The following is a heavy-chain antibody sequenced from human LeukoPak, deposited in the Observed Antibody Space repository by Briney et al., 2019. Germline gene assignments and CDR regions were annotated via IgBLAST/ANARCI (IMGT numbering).Heavy chain of an antibody. CDR3: AKVTVVTAIGAFDI. V-gene: IGHV3-23*01. CDR1: GFIFSNYA. CDR2: ISGSGGST. Sequence: GGSLRLSCEASGFIFSNYAVSWVRQAPGKGLEWVSAISGSGGSTYYADSVKGRFTISRDNSKNTLYLQMNSLRAEDTAVYYCAKVTVVTAIGAFDIWGQGTMVTVSS. J-gene: IGHJ3*02. D-gene: IGHD2-21*02.